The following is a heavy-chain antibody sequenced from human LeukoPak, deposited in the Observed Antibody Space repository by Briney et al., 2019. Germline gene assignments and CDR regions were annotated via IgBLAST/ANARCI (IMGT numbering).Heavy chain of an antibody. J-gene: IGHJ3*02. CDR2: IRSKAYGGTT. V-gene: IGHV3-49*03. D-gene: IGHD1-26*01. Sequence: SQTLSCTASGFTFGDYAMSWFRQAPGKGLEWVGFIRSKAYGGTTEYAASVNGRFTISRDDSKSIAYLQMNSLKTEDTAVYYCTRDLELEEAFDIWGQGTMVPVSS. CDR3: TRDLELEEAFDI. CDR1: GFTFGDYA.